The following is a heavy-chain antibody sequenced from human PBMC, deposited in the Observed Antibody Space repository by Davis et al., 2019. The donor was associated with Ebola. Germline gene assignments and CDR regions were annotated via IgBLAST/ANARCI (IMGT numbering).Heavy chain of an antibody. CDR2: IYHSGST. CDR1: GYSISSGYY. Sequence: MPSETLSLTCTVSGYSISSGYYWGWIRQPPGKGLEWLGSIYHSGSTYYNPSLKSRVTISVDTSKNQFSLKLSSVTAADTAVYYCARSAAQYFYDGSNYHSTAGTDFDYWGQGTLVTVSS. D-gene: IGHD3-22*01. V-gene: IGHV4-38-2*02. CDR3: ARSAAQYFYDGSNYHSTAGTDFDY. J-gene: IGHJ4*02.